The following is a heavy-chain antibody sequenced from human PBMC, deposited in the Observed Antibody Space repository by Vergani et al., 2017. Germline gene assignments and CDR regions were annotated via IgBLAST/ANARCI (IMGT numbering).Heavy chain of an antibody. CDR2: INAGNGNT. CDR3: AREGFYDYVWGSYRLRGGYYFDY. CDR1: GYTFRNKD. V-gene: IGHV1-3*01. J-gene: IGHJ4*02. Sequence: QIQLVQSAAEVKKPGAALNVSCKASGYTFRNKDISWLRQAPGQGLEWMGWINAGNGNTKYSQKFQGRVTITRDTSASTAYMELSSLRSEDTAVYYCAREGFYDYVWGSYRLRGGYYFDYWGQGTLVTVSS. D-gene: IGHD3-16*02.